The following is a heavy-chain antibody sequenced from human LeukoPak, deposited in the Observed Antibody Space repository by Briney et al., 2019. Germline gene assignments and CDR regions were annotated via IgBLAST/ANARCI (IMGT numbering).Heavy chain of an antibody. CDR1: GGSISSGSYY. V-gene: IGHV4-61*02. J-gene: IGHJ5*02. CDR3: ARGIAVAGTGWFDP. D-gene: IGHD6-19*01. Sequence: KASQTLSLTCTVSGGSISSGSYYWSWIRQPAGKGLEWIGRIYTSGSTNYNPSLKSRVTISVDTSKNQFSLKLSSVTAADTAVYYCARGIAVAGTGWFDPWGQGTLVTVSS. CDR2: IYTSGST.